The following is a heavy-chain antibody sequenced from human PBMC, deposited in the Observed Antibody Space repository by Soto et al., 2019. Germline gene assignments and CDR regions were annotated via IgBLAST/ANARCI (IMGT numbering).Heavy chain of an antibody. CDR2: INHNSGGT. J-gene: IGHJ2*01. D-gene: IGHD5-18*01. CDR3: ARAHTANYWYFDL. CDR1: GYTFTGYY. V-gene: IGHV1-2*04. Sequence: QVQLVQSGAEVKKPGASVKVSCKASGYTFTGYYMHWVRQAPGQGLEWMGWINHNSGGTNYAQKFQGWVTMTRDTSISTAYMELSRLRSDDTAVYYCARAHTANYWYFDLWGRGTLVTVSS.